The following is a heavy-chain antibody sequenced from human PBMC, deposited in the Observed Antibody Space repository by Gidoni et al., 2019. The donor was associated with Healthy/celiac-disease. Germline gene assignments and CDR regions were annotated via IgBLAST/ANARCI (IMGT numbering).Heavy chain of an antibody. CDR3: AKVDTAMVSPIDY. CDR1: GFTFSSYG. J-gene: IGHJ4*02. CDR2: ISYDGSNK. V-gene: IGHV3-30*18. Sequence: QVQLVESGGGVVQPGRSLRVSCAASGFTFSSYGMHWVRQAPGKGLEWVAVISYDGSNKYYADSVKGRFTISRDNSKNTLYLQMNSLRAEDTAVYYCAKVDTAMVSPIDYWGQGTLVTVSS. D-gene: IGHD5-18*01.